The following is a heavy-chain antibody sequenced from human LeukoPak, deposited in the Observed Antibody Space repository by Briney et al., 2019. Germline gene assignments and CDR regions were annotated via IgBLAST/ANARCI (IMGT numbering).Heavy chain of an antibody. CDR2: ISYDGSNK. CDR1: GFTFSSYG. Sequence: GGSLRLSCAASGFTFSSYGMHWVRQAPGKGLEWVAVISYDGSNKYYADPVKGRFTISRDNSKNTLYLQMNSLRAEDTAVYYCAKDSGLLYFDYWGQGTLVTVSS. V-gene: IGHV3-30*18. J-gene: IGHJ4*02. CDR3: AKDSGLLYFDY. D-gene: IGHD1-26*01.